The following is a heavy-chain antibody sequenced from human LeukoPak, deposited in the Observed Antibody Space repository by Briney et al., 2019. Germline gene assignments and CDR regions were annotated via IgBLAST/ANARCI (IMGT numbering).Heavy chain of an antibody. J-gene: IGHJ4*02. CDR1: GFTFSSYA. Sequence: GGSLRLSCAASGFTFSSYAMSWVRQAPGKGLEWVSAISGSGGSTYYADSVKGRFTISRDNSKNTLYLQMNSLRAEDTAVYYCAKDPKVIAVAGTVSGYWGQGTLVTVSS. CDR2: ISGSGGST. CDR3: AKDPKVIAVAGTVSGY. V-gene: IGHV3-23*01. D-gene: IGHD6-19*01.